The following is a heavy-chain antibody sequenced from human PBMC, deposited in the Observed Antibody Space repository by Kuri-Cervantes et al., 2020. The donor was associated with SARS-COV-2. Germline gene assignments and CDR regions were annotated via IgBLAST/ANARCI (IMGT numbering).Heavy chain of an antibody. CDR3: ARDPGGYSYGYMWAFDI. CDR2: IKQDGSEK. D-gene: IGHD5-18*01. Sequence: GGSLRLSCAASGFTFTNYWMSWVRQTPGKGLEWVANIKQDGSEKYYVDSVKGRFTISRDDAKNSLYLQMNSLRAEDTAVYYCARDPGGYSYGYMWAFDIWGQGTMVTVSS. V-gene: IGHV3-7*01. CDR1: GFTFTNYW. J-gene: IGHJ3*02.